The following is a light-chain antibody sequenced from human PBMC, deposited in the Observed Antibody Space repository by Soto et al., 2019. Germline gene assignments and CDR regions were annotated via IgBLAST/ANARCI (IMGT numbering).Light chain of an antibody. V-gene: IGLV4-69*01. CDR2: LNNDGSH. CDR3: QTWGTGPFV. CDR1: SGHSSYA. J-gene: IGLJ1*01. Sequence: QPVLTQSPSASASLGASVKLTCTLSSGHSSYAIAWHQQQPEKGPRYLMKLNNDGSHSKGDGIPDRFSGSSSGAERYLTISSLQSEDEAVYYCQTWGTGPFVFGTGTKVTVL.